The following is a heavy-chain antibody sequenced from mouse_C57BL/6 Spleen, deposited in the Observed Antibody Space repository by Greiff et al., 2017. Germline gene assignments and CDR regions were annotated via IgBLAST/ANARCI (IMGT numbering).Heavy chain of an antibody. Sequence: QVQLQQSGAELVKPGASVKISCKASGYAFSSYWMNWVKQRPGKGLEWIGQLYPGDGDTNYNGKFKGKATLTADKSSSTAYMQLSSLTSEDSAVYFCARRVYDGYHGDYFDYWGQGTTLTVSS. J-gene: IGHJ2*01. V-gene: IGHV1-80*01. CDR2: LYPGDGDT. CDR1: GYAFSSYW. CDR3: ARRVYDGYHGDYFDY. D-gene: IGHD2-3*01.